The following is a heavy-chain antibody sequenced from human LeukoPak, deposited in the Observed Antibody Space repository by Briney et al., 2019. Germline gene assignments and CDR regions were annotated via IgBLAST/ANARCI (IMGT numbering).Heavy chain of an antibody. V-gene: IGHV3-30*03. CDR3: ARRRRDYDFWSGYLFPLYWFDP. CDR2: ISFDGSNK. J-gene: IGHJ5*02. D-gene: IGHD3-3*01. Sequence: GGSLRLSCAASGFTFSNYAIYWVRQAPGKGLEWVAVISFDGSNKYYADSVKGRFTISRDNAENSLYLQMNSLRAEDTAVYYCARRRRDYDFWSGYLFPLYWFDPWGQGTLVTVSS. CDR1: GFTFSNYA.